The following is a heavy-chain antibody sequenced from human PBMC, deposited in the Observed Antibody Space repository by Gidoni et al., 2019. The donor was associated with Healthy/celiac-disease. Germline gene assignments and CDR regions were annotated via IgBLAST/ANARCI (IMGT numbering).Heavy chain of an antibody. J-gene: IGHJ2*01. Sequence: EVQLLESGGGLVQPGGSLRVSCQASGFTFRSYAMSWVRQAPGQGREWVAAISGSGGSTYYADSVKGRFTISRDNSKNTLYLQMNSLRAEDTAVYYCAKSLGGLGATTPLYWYFDLWGRGTLVTGSS. CDR2: ISGSGGST. D-gene: IGHD1-26*01. V-gene: IGHV3-23*01. CDR1: GFTFRSYA. CDR3: AKSLGGLGATTPLYWYFDL.